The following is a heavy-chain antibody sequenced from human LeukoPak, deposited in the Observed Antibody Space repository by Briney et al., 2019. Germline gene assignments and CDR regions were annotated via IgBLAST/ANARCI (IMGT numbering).Heavy chain of an antibody. J-gene: IGHJ4*02. CDR2: ISGSGGST. Sequence: GGSLRLSCAASGFTFSSYAMSWVRQAPGKGLEWVSAISGSGGSTYYADCVKGRFTISRDNSKNTLYLQMNSLRAEDTAVYYCANLHPITMIVVEGGYWGQGTLVTVSS. CDR1: GFTFSSYA. CDR3: ANLHPITMIVVEGGY. D-gene: IGHD3-22*01. V-gene: IGHV3-23*01.